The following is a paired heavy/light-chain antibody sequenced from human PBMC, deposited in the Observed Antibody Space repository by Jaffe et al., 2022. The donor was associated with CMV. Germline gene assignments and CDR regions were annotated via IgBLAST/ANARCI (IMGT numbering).Heavy chain of an antibody. CDR1: GGTFSSYA. J-gene: IGHJ4*02. D-gene: IGHD3-22*01. CDR3: ASDQYYYDSSGYYGPVDY. V-gene: IGHV1-69*09. Sequence: QVQLVQSGAEVKKPGSSVKVSCKASGGTFSSYAISWVRQAPGQGLEWMGRIIPILGIANYAQKFQGRVTITADKSTSTAYMELSSLRSEDTAVYYCASDQYYYDSSGYYGPVDYWGQGTLVTVSS. CDR2: IIPILGIA.
Light chain of an antibody. J-gene: IGKJ2*01. Sequence: EIVMTQSPATLSVSPGERATLSCRASQSVSSNLAWYQQKPGQAPRLLIYGASTRATGIPARFSGSGSGTEFTLTISSLQSEDFAVYYCQQYNNWPSFGQGTKLEIK. V-gene: IGKV3-15*01. CDR2: GAS. CDR1: QSVSSN. CDR3: QQYNNWPS.